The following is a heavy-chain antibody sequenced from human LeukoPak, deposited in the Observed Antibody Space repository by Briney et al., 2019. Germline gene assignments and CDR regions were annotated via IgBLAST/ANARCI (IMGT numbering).Heavy chain of an antibody. D-gene: IGHD1-26*01. CDR2: ISYDGSDK. V-gene: IGHV3-30*03. CDR3: ARDQWAIVGATTIDY. CDR1: GFTFSSYG. J-gene: IGHJ4*02. Sequence: GGSLRLSCAASGFTFSSYGMHWVRQAPGKGLEWVAVISYDGSDKYYADSVKGRFTISRDNAKNTLYLQMNSLRTEDTAVYYCARDQWAIVGATTIDYWGQGILVTVSS.